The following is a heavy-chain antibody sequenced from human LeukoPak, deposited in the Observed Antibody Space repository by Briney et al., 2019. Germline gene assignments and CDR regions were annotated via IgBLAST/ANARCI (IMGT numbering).Heavy chain of an antibody. V-gene: IGHV4-59*12. CDR3: RAAYYHYGMDV. CDR1: GGSISSYY. J-gene: IGHJ6*02. CDR2: IYYSGST. Sequence: SETLSLTCTVSGGSISSYYWSWIRQPPGKGLEWIGYIYYSGSTNYNPSLKSRITISADTSKNQFSLKLTSVTAADTAMYYCRAAYYHYGMDVWGQGTTVTVSS.